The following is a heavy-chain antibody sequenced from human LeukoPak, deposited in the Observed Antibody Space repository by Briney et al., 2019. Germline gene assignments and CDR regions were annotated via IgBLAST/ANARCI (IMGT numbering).Heavy chain of an antibody. D-gene: IGHD3-10*01. CDR3: ARARRSGGITMIRGVKDRGWFDP. Sequence: GGSLRLSCAASGFTFSNYGMHWVRQAPGKGLEWVTFIRYDGSNKYYADSVKGRFTISRDNSKNTLYLQMNSLRAEDTAVYYCARARRSGGITMIRGVKDRGWFDPWGQGTLVTVSS. CDR2: IRYDGSNK. V-gene: IGHV3-30*02. CDR1: GFTFSNYG. J-gene: IGHJ5*02.